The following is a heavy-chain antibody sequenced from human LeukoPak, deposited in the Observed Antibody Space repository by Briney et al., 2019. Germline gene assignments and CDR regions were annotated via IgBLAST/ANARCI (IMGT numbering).Heavy chain of an antibody. CDR2: ISWNSGSI. V-gene: IGHV3-9*01. D-gene: IGHD6-13*01. CDR1: GFTFGDYA. CDR3: AIDRSGAAAGTHAFDI. J-gene: IGHJ3*02. Sequence: GRSLRFSCAASGFTFGDYAMNWVRQAPGKGLEWVSGISWNSGSIGYADSVKGRFTISRDNAKNSLYLQMNSLRAEDTALYYCAIDRSGAAAGTHAFDIWGQGTMVTVSS.